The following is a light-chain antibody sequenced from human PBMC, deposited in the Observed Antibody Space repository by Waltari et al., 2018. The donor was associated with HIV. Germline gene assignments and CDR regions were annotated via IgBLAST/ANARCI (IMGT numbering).Light chain of an antibody. J-gene: IGKJ4*01. CDR3: MQGLQIPLT. V-gene: IGKV2-28*01. Sequence: IVMTQSPLSLPVTPGEPASLSCKYHQGLLHSSEHNFLDCYMQKPGQSPPLLIYLAYNRASGVPDRFRGSCSATDFTRKISRVEAEVVGVYYCMQGLQIPLTFGGGTKVEIK. CDR1: QGLLHSSEHNF. CDR2: LAY.